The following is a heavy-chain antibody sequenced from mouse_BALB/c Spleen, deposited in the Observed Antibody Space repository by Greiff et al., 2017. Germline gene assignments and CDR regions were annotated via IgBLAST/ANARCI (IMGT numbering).Heavy chain of an antibody. V-gene: IGHV1-4*02. CDR3: ARYRYDGRGAMDY. Sequence: QVQLQQSAAELARPGASVKMSCKASGYTFTSYTMHWVKQRPGQGLEWIGYINPSSGYTEYNQKFKDKTTLTADKSSSTAYMQLSSLTSEDSAVYYCARYRYDGRGAMDYWGQGTSVTVSS. J-gene: IGHJ4*01. D-gene: IGHD2-14*01. CDR1: GYTFTSYT. CDR2: INPSSGYT.